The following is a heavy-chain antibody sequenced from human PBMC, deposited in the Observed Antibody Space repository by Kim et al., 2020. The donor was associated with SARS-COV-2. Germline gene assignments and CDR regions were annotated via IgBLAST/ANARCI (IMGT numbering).Heavy chain of an antibody. CDR3: ARAPFADSGSYLMYYFDY. J-gene: IGHJ4*02. V-gene: IGHV4-4*02. D-gene: IGHD1-26*01. Sequence: KRRVTISVDKSKNRFSLKLSSVTAADTAVYYCARAPFADSGSYLMYYFDYWGQGTLVTVSS.